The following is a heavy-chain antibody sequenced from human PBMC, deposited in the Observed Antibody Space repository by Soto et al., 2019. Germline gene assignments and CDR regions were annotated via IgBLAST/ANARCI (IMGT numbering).Heavy chain of an antibody. CDR3: ARGLVQPAADF. Sequence: SETLSLTCTGSGGSSSSYYWSWIRQPPGKELEWIGYIYYSGSTNYNPSLKSRVTISVDTPKNQFSLKLSSVTAADTAVYYCARGLVQPAADFWGQGTLVTVSS. J-gene: IGHJ4*02. CDR2: IYYSGST. D-gene: IGHD6-6*01. CDR1: GGSSSSYY. V-gene: IGHV4-59*01.